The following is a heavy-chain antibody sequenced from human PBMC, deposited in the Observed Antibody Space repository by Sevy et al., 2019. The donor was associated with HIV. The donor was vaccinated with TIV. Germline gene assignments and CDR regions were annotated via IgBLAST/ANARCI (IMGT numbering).Heavy chain of an antibody. D-gene: IGHD4-4*01. CDR3: ARRGGFDYTLYYFDY. Sequence: GGSLRLSCAASGFTFSDYYMSWIRQAPGKGLEWVSYISSSGSTIYYADSVKGRFTSSRDNAKNSLYLQMNSLRAEDTAVYYCARRGGFDYTLYYFDYWGQGTLVTVSS. CDR2: ISSSGSTI. J-gene: IGHJ4*02. CDR1: GFTFSDYY. V-gene: IGHV3-11*01.